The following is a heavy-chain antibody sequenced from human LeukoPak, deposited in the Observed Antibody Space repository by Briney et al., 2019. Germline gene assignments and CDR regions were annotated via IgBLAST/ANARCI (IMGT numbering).Heavy chain of an antibody. V-gene: IGHV4-4*07. Sequence: PSETLSLTCTVSGGSIGNYYWNWVRQPAEKGLEWIGRISTSGTTNYHPSLKSRVTLSLDTSKNQFSLNLRSVTAADTAIYFCARRHPYYYGSGTYSREDWGQGTLVTVSS. J-gene: IGHJ4*02. CDR2: ISTSGTT. CDR3: ARRHPYYYGSGTYSRED. D-gene: IGHD3-10*01. CDR1: GGSIGNYY.